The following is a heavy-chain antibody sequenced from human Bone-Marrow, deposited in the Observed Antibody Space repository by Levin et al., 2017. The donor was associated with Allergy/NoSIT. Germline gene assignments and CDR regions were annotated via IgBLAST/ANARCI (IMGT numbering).Heavy chain of an antibody. CDR1: GGSFSGYY. CDR3: ARGMHGSSFPPFDP. V-gene: IGHV4-34*01. Sequence: SETLSLTCAVYGGSFSGYYWSWIRQPPGKGLEWIGEINHSGSTNYNPSLKSRVTISVDTSKNQFSLKLSSVTAADTAVYYCARGMHGSSFPPFDPWGQGTLVTVSS. J-gene: IGHJ5*02. CDR2: INHSGST. D-gene: IGHD6-13*01.